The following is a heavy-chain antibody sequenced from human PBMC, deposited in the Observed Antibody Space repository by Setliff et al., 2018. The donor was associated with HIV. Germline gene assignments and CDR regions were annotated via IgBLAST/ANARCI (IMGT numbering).Heavy chain of an antibody. J-gene: IGHJ5*01. D-gene: IGHD6-13*01. Sequence: ASVKVSCKASGYTFTSYYMHWVRQAPGQGLEWMGIINPSGGSTSYAQKFQGRVTMTRDTSTSTVYMELSSLRSEDTAVYYCASSQQQLNPPDSWGQGTLVTVSS. CDR2: INPSGGST. V-gene: IGHV1-46*01. CDR1: GYTFTSYY. CDR3: ASSQQQLNPPDS.